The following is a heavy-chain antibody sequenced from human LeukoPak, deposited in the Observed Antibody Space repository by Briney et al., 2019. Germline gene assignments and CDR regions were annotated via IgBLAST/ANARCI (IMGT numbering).Heavy chain of an antibody. V-gene: IGHV4-61*01. D-gene: IGHD3-22*01. J-gene: IGHJ4*02. Sequence: PSETLSLTCTVSGGSVSSGSHYWSWIRQPPGKRLEWIGYINDSGSTSYNPSLESRVTISVDTSQNQFSLKLTSVTAADTAVYYCARAVVLYYFDYWGQGTLVTVSS. CDR1: GGSVSSGSHY. CDR3: ARAVVLYYFDY. CDR2: INDSGST.